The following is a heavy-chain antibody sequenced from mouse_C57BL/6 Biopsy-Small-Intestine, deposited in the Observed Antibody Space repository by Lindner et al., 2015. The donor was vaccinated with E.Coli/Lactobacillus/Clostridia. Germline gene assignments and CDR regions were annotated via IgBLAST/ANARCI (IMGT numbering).Heavy chain of an antibody. Sequence: VQLQESGAELVRPGTSVKMSCKASGYTFTNYWIGWAKQRPGHGLEWIGDIYPGGSYTNYNEKFKGKATLTADKSSSTAYMQFSSLTSEDSAIYYCARSHYDYFDYWGQGTTLTVSS. V-gene: IGHV1-63*01. CDR1: GYTFTNYW. CDR3: ARSHYDYFDY. D-gene: IGHD2-4*01. J-gene: IGHJ2*01. CDR2: IYPGGSYT.